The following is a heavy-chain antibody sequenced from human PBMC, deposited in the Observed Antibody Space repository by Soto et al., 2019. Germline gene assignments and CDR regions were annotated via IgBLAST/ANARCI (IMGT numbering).Heavy chain of an antibody. CDR2: IKQDGREK. CDR1: GFTFSSYW. J-gene: IGHJ4*03. D-gene: IGHD2-15*01. Sequence: GGSLRLSCAASGFTFSSYWMSWVRQAPGKGLEWVANIKQDGREKYYVDSVKGQFTISRDNAKNSLYLYLNSQRAKATAVYYCARYCSGGSCYDYWGQGTLVTVSS. CDR3: ARYCSGGSCYDY. V-gene: IGHV3-7*01.